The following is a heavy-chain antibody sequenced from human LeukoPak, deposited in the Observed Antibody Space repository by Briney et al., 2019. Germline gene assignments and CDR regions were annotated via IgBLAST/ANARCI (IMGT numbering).Heavy chain of an antibody. J-gene: IGHJ4*02. CDR3: AREVDCSSPSCQLDY. D-gene: IGHD2-2*01. CDR1: GYTFTGYY. V-gene: IGHV1-2*02. Sequence: ASVKVSCKASGYTFTGYYMHWVRQAPGQGPEWMAWINPNSGGTNYAQKFQGRVTMTRDTSITTAYLELSSLRSDDTAVYYCAREVDCSSPSCQLDYWGQGTLVTVSS. CDR2: INPNSGGT.